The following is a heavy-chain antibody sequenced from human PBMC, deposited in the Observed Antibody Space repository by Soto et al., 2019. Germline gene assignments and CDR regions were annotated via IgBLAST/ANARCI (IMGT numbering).Heavy chain of an antibody. CDR3: TRASSLDFDF. CDR1: GFTFGDYA. J-gene: IGHJ4*02. D-gene: IGHD3-16*01. Sequence: GGSLRLSCSTSGFTFGDYALSWVRQAPGKGLEWVGFIRRNAYGGTTDYAASVKGRFTISRDDSKSIAYLQMNSLRTEDTALYYCTRASSLDFDFWGKGTLVTASS. V-gene: IGHV3-49*04. CDR2: IRRNAYGGTT.